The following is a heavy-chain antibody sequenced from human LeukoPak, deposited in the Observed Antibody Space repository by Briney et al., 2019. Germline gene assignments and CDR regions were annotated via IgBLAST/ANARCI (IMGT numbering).Heavy chain of an antibody. J-gene: IGHJ4*02. D-gene: IGHD2-2*02. CDR1: GHTLSEVS. V-gene: IGHV1-24*01. CDR2: FDPRGGET. Sequence: ASVKVSCKVSGHTLSEVSMHWVRQAPGQGLEWVGGFDPRGGETVLAQKFQGRVTLTEDTSADTSSIELRSLRSEDTAVYYCATSDRQFCSPSSCYMPFDFWGLGTLVTVSS. CDR3: ATSDRQFCSPSSCYMPFDF.